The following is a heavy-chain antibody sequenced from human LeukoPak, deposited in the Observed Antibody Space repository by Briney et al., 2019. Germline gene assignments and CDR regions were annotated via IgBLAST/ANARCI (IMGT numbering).Heavy chain of an antibody. CDR1: GFTFTTYR. CDR2: ISSSSSYT. CDR3: VRDPHIVVVPAARVYYFDY. Sequence: GGSLRLSCAASGFTFTTYRMEWVRQAPGKGLEWVSSISSSSSYTYYADSVKGRFTISRDNAKNSLYLQMDSLRAEDTAVYYCVRDPHIVVVPAARVYYFDYWGQGTLVTVSS. D-gene: IGHD2-2*01. V-gene: IGHV3-21*01. J-gene: IGHJ4*02.